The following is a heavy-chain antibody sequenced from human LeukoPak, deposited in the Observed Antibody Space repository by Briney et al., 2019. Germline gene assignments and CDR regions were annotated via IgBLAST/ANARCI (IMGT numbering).Heavy chain of an antibody. D-gene: IGHD3-10*01. Sequence: ASVKVSCKASGYTFTSFDINWVRQATGQGLEWMGWMNPNSGNTGYAQKLQGRVTMTTDTSTSTAYMELRSLRSDDTAVYYCARDRPMVRGIIIYSLGMDVWGQGTTVTVSS. CDR3: ARDRPMVRGIIIYSLGMDV. CDR2: MNPNSGNT. CDR1: GYTFTSFD. J-gene: IGHJ6*02. V-gene: IGHV1-8*01.